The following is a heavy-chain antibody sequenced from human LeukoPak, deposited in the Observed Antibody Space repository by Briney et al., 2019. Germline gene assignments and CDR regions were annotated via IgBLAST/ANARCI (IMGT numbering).Heavy chain of an antibody. CDR2: ISGSGGST. CDR3: AKVGHDGDYVGTDY. J-gene: IGHJ4*02. D-gene: IGHD4-17*01. CDR1: GFTFSSYA. Sequence: GGSLRLSCAASGFTFSSYAMSWVRQAPWKGLEWVSAISGSGGSTYYADSVKGRFTISRDNSKNTLYLQMNSLRAEDTAVYYCAKVGHDGDYVGTDYWGQGTLVTVSS. V-gene: IGHV3-23*01.